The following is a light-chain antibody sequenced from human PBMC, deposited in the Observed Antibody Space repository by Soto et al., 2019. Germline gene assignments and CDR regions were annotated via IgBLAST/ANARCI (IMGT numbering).Light chain of an antibody. CDR3: QQYGSSPPKFT. V-gene: IGKV3-20*01. CDR1: QTVSSSY. J-gene: IGKJ3*01. CDR2: GAS. Sequence: EIVLTQSPGTLSLSPGERATLSCRASQTVSSSYLAWYQQKPGQAPRLLIYGASNRATGIPDRFSGSGSGTDFTLTIRRLEPEDFALYYCQQYGSSPPKFTFGPGTKVDIK.